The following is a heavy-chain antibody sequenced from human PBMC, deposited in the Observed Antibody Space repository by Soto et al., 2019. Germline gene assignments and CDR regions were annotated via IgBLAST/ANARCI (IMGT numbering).Heavy chain of an antibody. CDR2: IYYRGST. CDR1: GGSISSSSYY. V-gene: IGHV4-39*01. J-gene: IGHJ3*02. D-gene: IGHD3-10*01. Sequence: QLQLQESGPGLVKPSETLSLTCTVSGGSISSSSYYWGWIRQPPGKGLEWIGSIYYRGSTYYNPSLKSRVTISVDTSKNQFSLKLSSVTAADTAVYYCARQRGEGACDIWGQGTMVTVSS. CDR3: ARQRGEGACDI.